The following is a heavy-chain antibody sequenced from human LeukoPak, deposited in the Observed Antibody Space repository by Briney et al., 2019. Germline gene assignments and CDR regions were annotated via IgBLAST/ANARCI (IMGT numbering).Heavy chain of an antibody. CDR3: ARAAYDSSGYLTL. V-gene: IGHV3-33*01. CDR1: GFTFSSYG. CDR2: IWYDGTNK. D-gene: IGHD3-22*01. Sequence: PGGSLGLSCAASGFTFSSYGMHWVRQAPGKGLEWVAVIWYDGTNKYYADSVKGRFTISRDNSKNTLFLQMNILRAEDTAVYYCARAAYDSSGYLTLWGQGTLVAVSS. J-gene: IGHJ4*02.